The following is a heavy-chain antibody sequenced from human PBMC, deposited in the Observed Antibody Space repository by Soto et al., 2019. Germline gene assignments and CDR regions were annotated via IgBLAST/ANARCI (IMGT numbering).Heavy chain of an antibody. V-gene: IGHV3-30*18. Sequence: QVQLVESGGGVVQPGRSLRLSCAASGFTFSNYGMHWVRQAPGKGLEWVALISYDGSNKYYADSVKVRLTTSRDNSKNTLYLQMSSLRTEDTAVYYCANELTANSSTWYYCGLDVWGQGTTVTVSS. CDR2: ISYDGSNK. J-gene: IGHJ6*02. CDR1: GFTFSNYG. D-gene: IGHD6-6*01. CDR3: ANELTANSSTWYYCGLDV.